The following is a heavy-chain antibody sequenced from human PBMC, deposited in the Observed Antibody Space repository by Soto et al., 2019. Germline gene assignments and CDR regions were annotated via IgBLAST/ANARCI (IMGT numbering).Heavy chain of an antibody. CDR3: ARAGGSSSRSLRPVDYYYRMDV. CDR1: GFTFSSYA. Sequence: EVQLLESGGGLVQPGGSLRLSCAASGFTFSSYAMSWVRQAPGKGLEWVSAISGSGGSTYYADSVKGRFTISRDNSKNTLYLQMISLRAEDTAVYYCARAGGSSSRSLRPVDYYYRMDVWGQGTTVTVSS. J-gene: IGHJ6*02. D-gene: IGHD6-13*01. V-gene: IGHV3-23*01. CDR2: ISGSGGST.